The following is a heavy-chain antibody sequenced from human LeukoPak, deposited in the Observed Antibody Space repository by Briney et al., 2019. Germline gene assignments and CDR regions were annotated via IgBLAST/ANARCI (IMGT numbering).Heavy chain of an antibody. D-gene: IGHD3-3*01. CDR1: GGSISGYF. CDR3: ARGYRISEIRFFEWLLDY. J-gene: IGHJ4*02. CDR2: VHISETT. Sequence: SETLSLTCTVSGGSISGYFSHWIRQPARKGLEWIGRVHISETTIYNPSLKSRVTMSVDTSNNHFSLNLSSVTAANTAVYCARGYRISEIRFFEWLLDYWGQGYLVTVSS. V-gene: IGHV4-4*07.